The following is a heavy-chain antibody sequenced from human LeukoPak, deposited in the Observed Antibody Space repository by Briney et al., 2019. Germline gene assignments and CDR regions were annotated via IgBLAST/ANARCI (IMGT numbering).Heavy chain of an antibody. CDR3: ARNISGGWYVDY. CDR1: GFTFSSYA. D-gene: IGHD6-19*01. Sequence: PGGSLRLSCAVSGFTFSSYAMSWVRQAPGKGLEWVSAISGSGDSTSYADSVKGRFSVSRDNSKNTLYLQMNSLRAEDTALYYCARNISGGWYVDYWGQGTLVTVPS. J-gene: IGHJ4*02. CDR2: ISGSGDST. V-gene: IGHV3-23*01.